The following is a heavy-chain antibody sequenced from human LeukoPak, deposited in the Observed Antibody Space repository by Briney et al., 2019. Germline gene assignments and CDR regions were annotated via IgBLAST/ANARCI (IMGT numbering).Heavy chain of an antibody. J-gene: IGHJ3*02. Sequence: GESLKISCKGSGYSFTNYWIGWVRHMPGKGLEWMGIIYPGDSDTRYSPSFQGQVTISADKSISTAYLQWSSLKASDTAMYYCARPVGTVAAQYDAFDIWGQGTMVTVSS. V-gene: IGHV5-51*01. CDR2: IYPGDSDT. CDR1: GYSFTNYW. CDR3: ARPVGTVAAQYDAFDI. D-gene: IGHD6-19*01.